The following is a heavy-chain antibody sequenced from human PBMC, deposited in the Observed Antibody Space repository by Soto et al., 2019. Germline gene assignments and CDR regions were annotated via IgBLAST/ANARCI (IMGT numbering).Heavy chain of an antibody. D-gene: IGHD3-22*01. CDR3: ARSAIDVISSGYLLPY. CDR1: GYTFTSYY. J-gene: IGHJ4*02. V-gene: IGHV1-46*01. Sequence: ASVKVSCKASGYTFTSYYMHWVRQAPGQGLEWMGIINPSGGSTSYAQKFQGRVTMTRDTSTSTVYMELSSLRSEDTAVYYCARSAIDVISSGYLLPYWGQGTLVTVSS. CDR2: INPSGGST.